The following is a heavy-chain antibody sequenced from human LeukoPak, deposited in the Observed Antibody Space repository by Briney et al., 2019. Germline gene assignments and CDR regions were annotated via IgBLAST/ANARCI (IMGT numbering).Heavy chain of an antibody. D-gene: IGHD6-13*01. Sequence: GGSLRLSCAASGFTFSSYSMNWVRQAPGKGLEWVSSISSSSSYIYYADSVKGRFTISRDNAKNSLYLQMNSLRAEDTAVYYCARVKQQGTLFDYWGQGTLVTVSS. V-gene: IGHV3-21*01. J-gene: IGHJ4*02. CDR1: GFTFSSYS. CDR3: ARVKQQGTLFDY. CDR2: ISSSSSYI.